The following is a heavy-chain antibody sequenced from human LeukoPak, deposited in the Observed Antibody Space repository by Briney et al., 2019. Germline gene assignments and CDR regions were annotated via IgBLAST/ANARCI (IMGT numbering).Heavy chain of an antibody. CDR1: GYNFNTNW. CDR2: IDPSDSYT. CDR3: ARQSDIAAPGDAFDL. D-gene: IGHD6-13*01. V-gene: IGHV5-10-1*01. J-gene: IGHJ3*01. Sequence: GESLKISCKGSGYNFNTNWIAWVRQMPGKGLEWMGRIDPSDSYTKYSPSFQGHVTLSADKSISTAYLQWSSLKASDTAMYFCARQSDIAAPGDAFDLWGQGTMVTVSS.